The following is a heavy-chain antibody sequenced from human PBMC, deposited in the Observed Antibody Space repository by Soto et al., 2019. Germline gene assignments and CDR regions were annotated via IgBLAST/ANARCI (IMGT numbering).Heavy chain of an antibody. J-gene: IGHJ4*02. CDR3: ARATVEYSSSWPFDY. V-gene: IGHV3-23*01. Sequence: GGSLSLSCAASGFTFSSYALSWVRQTPGKGLAWISAITGSGSSRYYADSVKGRFTISRDNSKNTLYLLINSLRAEDTAVYYCARATVEYSSSWPFDYWGQGTLVTVSS. CDR1: GFTFSSYA. CDR2: ITGSGSSR. D-gene: IGHD6-13*01.